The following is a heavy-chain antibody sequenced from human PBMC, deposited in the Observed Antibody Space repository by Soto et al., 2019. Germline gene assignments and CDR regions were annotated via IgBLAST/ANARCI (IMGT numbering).Heavy chain of an antibody. Sequence: QVQLVQSGAEVKKPGASVKVSCKASGYTFTSYGISWVRQAPGQGLESMGWTSAYNGNTNYAQRLQGRGTMTTDTSTSTAYMEVRSLRSDDTAVYYCARAPEYDWYFDLWGRGTLVTVSS. CDR1: GYTFTSYG. D-gene: IGHD2-2*01. CDR3: ARAPEYDWYFDL. J-gene: IGHJ2*01. CDR2: TSAYNGNT. V-gene: IGHV1-18*01.